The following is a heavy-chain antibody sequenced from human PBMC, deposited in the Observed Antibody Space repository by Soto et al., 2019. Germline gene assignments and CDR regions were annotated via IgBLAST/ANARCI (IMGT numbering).Heavy chain of an antibody. J-gene: IGHJ3*01. V-gene: IGHV3-23*01. CDR1: GFTFSSYA. CDR2: ISGSGGST. CDR3: ARDQLYYNDISGRPLNAFDV. Sequence: GVLRLSCAASGFTFSSYAMSWVRQAPGKGLEWVSAISGSGGSTYYADSVKGRFTISRDNSKNTLYLQMNSLRAEDTAVYYCARDQLYYNDISGRPLNAFDVWGQGTMVTVSS. D-gene: IGHD3-22*01.